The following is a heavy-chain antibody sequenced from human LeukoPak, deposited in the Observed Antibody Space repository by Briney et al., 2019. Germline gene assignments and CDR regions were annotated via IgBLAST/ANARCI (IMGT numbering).Heavy chain of an antibody. D-gene: IGHD1-26*01. Sequence: ASGEPSCKASGHTFTSYGISWVRGVPGHGLGWRGWISGYIGNTKYAQKLQGRVTLTTDTSTSTAYMELRRLRSDDTAVYYCARDRGVGATTYFDYWGQGTLVTVSS. CDR1: GHTFTSYG. CDR2: ISGYIGNT. J-gene: IGHJ4*02. CDR3: ARDRGVGATTYFDY. V-gene: IGHV1-18*01.